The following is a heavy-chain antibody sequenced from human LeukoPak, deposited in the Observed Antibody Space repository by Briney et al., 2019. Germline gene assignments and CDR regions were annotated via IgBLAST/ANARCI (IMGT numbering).Heavy chain of an antibody. CDR1: GFTFSDYY. Sequence: GGSLRLSCAASGFTFSDYYMSWIRQAPGKGLEWVSYISSSGSTIYYADSVKGRFTISRDNAKNSLYLQMNSLRAEDTAVYYCARGSTEVLLWFGELLPEYYFDYWGQGTLVTVSS. CDR2: ISSSGSTI. CDR3: ARGSTEVLLWFGELLPEYYFDY. D-gene: IGHD3-10*01. J-gene: IGHJ4*02. V-gene: IGHV3-11*04.